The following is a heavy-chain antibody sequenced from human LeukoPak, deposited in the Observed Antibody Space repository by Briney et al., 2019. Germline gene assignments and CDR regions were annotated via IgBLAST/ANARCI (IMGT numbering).Heavy chain of an antibody. CDR3: ASYYYDSSGRDYYYYYMDV. V-gene: IGHV4-59*08. Sequence: PSETPSLTCTVSGGSISSYYWSWIRQPPGKGLEWIGYIYYSGSTNYNPSLKSRVTISVDTSKNQFSLKLSSVIAADTAVYYCASYYYDSSGRDYYYYYMDVWGKGTTVTVSS. CDR1: GGSISSYY. D-gene: IGHD3-22*01. J-gene: IGHJ6*03. CDR2: IYYSGST.